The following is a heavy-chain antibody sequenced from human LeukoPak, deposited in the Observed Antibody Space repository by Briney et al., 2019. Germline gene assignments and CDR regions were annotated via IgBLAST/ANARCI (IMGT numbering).Heavy chain of an antibody. J-gene: IGHJ4*02. CDR3: ARREGGTNYYDSSGYSGY. CDR2: ISAYNGNT. Sequence: ASVKVSCKASGYTFTSYGISWVRQAPGQGLEWMGWISAYNGNTNYAQKLQGRVTMTTDTSTSTAYMELRSLRSDDTAVYYCARREGGTNYYDSSGYSGYWGQGTLVTVSS. D-gene: IGHD3-22*01. CDR1: GYTFTSYG. V-gene: IGHV1-18*01.